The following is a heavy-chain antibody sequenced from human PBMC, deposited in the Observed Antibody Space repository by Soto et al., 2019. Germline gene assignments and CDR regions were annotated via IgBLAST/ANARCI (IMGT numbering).Heavy chain of an antibody. V-gene: IGHV4-39*01. D-gene: IGHD3-10*01. J-gene: IGHJ6*02. CDR1: GASISSRDYY. CDR3: ASSSFLRCGDLFHGLDV. CDR2: GYDSGSI. Sequence: SETLSLTCTVSGASISSRDYYCGWIRQPPGKGLEWIGSGYDSGSIYYNPSLRRRVTISVDSSKNQVSLRLTSVTDEDTALYFCASSSFLRCGDLFHGLDVWGQGTTVTVSS.